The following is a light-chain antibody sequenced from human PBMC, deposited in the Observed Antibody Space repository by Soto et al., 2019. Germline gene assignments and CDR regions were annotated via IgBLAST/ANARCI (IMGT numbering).Light chain of an antibody. CDR3: QQCNTFWT. CDR2: DVS. CDR1: QSIGTW. V-gene: IGKV1-5*01. Sequence: DIQMTQSPSILSASVGDRVTITCRASQSIGTWLAWYQQKPGKAPKLLIYDVSSLESGVPSRFSGSGSGTEFTLTISSLQPDDVATYYCQQCNTFWTFGQGTKVEIK. J-gene: IGKJ1*01.